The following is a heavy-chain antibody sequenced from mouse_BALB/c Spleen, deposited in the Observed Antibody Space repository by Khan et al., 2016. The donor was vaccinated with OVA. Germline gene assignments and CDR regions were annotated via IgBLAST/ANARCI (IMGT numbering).Heavy chain of an antibody. CDR1: GYTFTGYD. D-gene: IGHD2-4*01. J-gene: IGHJ3*01. V-gene: IGHV1S56*01. Sequence: VQLQESGAELVKPGASVKLSCKASGYTFTGYDINWVRQRPEQGLEWIGRIFPGDGTTKYNEKFKGKATLTTDKSSSKAYMHLSRLTSEGSAVYFCARGSTMMSWFAYWGQGTLVTVSA. CDR3: ARGSTMMSWFAY. CDR2: IFPGDGTT.